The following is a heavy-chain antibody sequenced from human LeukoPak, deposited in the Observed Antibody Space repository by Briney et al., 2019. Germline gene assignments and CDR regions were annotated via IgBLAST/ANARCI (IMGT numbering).Heavy chain of an antibody. CDR2: ISGSGGST. CDR1: GFTFSSYG. CDR3: AEVAAAILTGYYYYYYYMDV. J-gene: IGHJ6*03. V-gene: IGHV3-23*01. Sequence: GGTLRLSCAASGFTFSSYGMSWVRQAPGKGLEWVSAISGSGGSTYYADSVKGRFTISRDNSKNTLYLQMNSLRAEDTAVYYCAEVAAAILTGYYYYYYYMDVWGKGTTVTISS. D-gene: IGHD3-9*01.